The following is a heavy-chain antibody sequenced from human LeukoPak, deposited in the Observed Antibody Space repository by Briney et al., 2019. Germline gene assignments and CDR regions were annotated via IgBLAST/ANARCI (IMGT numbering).Heavy chain of an antibody. V-gene: IGHV3-23*01. J-gene: IGHJ4*02. CDR1: GFTFGSYS. Sequence: GGSLRLSCAASGFTFGSYSMNWVRQAPGKGLEWVSAISGSGGSTYYADSVKGRFTISRDNSKNTLYLQMNSLRAEDTAVYYCAKDLGATGPFDYWGQGTLVTVSS. D-gene: IGHD1-26*01. CDR2: ISGSGGST. CDR3: AKDLGATGPFDY.